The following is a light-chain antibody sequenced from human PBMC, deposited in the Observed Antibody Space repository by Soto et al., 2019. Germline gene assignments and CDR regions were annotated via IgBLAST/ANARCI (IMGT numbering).Light chain of an antibody. CDR1: SSDVGGYNY. CDR3: SSYTSSITLVV. Sequence: QSALTQPASVSGSPGQSITISCTGTSSDVGGYNYVSWYQQHPGKAPKLMIYEVSNRPSGVSNRFSGSKSGNTASLTISGLQAEDEADYYCSSYTSSITLVVFGTGTKLTVL. CDR2: EVS. V-gene: IGLV2-14*01. J-gene: IGLJ1*01.